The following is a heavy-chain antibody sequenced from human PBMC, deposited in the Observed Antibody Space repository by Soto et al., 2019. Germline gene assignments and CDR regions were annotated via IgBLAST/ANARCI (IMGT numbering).Heavy chain of an antibody. D-gene: IGHD2-2*01. CDR2: IWYDGSNK. CDR1: GFTFSSYG. J-gene: IGHJ5*02. CDR3: ARDRTVVVPAASVHNWFDP. Sequence: QVQLVESGGGVVQPGRSLRLSCAASGFTFSSYGMHWVRQAPGKGLEWVAVIWYDGSNKYYADSVKGRFTISRDNSKNTLYRQMNSLRAEDTAVYYCARDRTVVVPAASVHNWFDPWGQGTLVTVSS. V-gene: IGHV3-33*01.